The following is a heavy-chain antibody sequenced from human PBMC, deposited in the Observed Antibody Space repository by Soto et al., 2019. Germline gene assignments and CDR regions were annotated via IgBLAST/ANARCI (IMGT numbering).Heavy chain of an antibody. CDR3: ARGVSVEPYVWGSYRHNWFDP. CDR1: GGSISSGGYY. V-gene: IGHV4-31*03. Sequence: SETLSLTCTVSGGSISSGGYYWSWIRQHPGKGLEWIGYIYYSGSTYYNPSLKSRVTISVDTSKNQFSLKLSSVTAADTAVYYCARGVSVEPYVWGSYRHNWFDPWRQGTLVTVSS. D-gene: IGHD3-16*02. J-gene: IGHJ5*02. CDR2: IYYSGST.